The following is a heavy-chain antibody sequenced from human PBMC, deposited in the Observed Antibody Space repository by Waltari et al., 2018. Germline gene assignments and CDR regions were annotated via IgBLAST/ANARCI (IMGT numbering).Heavy chain of an antibody. D-gene: IGHD1-7*01. CDR1: GASITTGSYY. CDR2: VFYRGKT. Sequence: QLQLQESGPRLVKPSETLSLTCSVSGASITTGSYYWGWIRQSPVKGLGWIGSVFYRGKTNYNPALSSRVSISIDESKNQFSLKLTSVTDADTATYFCAGRWGGRLGTTGERPPFDFWGQGILVTVSS. CDR3: AGRWGGRLGTTGERPPFDF. J-gene: IGHJ4*02. V-gene: IGHV4-39*01.